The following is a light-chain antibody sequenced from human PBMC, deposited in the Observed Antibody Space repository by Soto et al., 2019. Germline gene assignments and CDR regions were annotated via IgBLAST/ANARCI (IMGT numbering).Light chain of an antibody. CDR3: QQYGSSSYT. J-gene: IGKJ2*01. Sequence: ENVLTQSPGTLSLSPGERATLSCRASQSVSSSYLAWYQQKPGQAPRLLIYGASSRATGIPDRFSGSGSGTDFTFTISRLEPEDFAVYYCQQYGSSSYTFGQGTKLEIK. V-gene: IGKV3-20*01. CDR1: QSVSSSY. CDR2: GAS.